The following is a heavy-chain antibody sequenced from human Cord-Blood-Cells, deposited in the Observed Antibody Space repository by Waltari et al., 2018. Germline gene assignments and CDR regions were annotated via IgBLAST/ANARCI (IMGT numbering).Heavy chain of an antibody. D-gene: IGHD2-2*01. Sequence: QLQLQESGPGLVKPSETLSLTCTVSGGSISSSSYYWGWIRQPPGKGLEWIGRIHYSGSTYYNPSLKSRLTISVDTSKNQFSLKLSSVTAADTAVYYCARHHSPLSTVVPAAIGNWFDPWGQGTLVTVSS. J-gene: IGHJ5*02. CDR1: GGSISSSSYY. CDR2: IHYSGST. V-gene: IGHV4-39*01. CDR3: ARHHSPLSTVVPAAIGNWFDP.